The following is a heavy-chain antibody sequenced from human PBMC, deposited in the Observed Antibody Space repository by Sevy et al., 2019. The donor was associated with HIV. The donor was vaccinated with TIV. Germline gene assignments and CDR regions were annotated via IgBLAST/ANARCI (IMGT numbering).Heavy chain of an antibody. CDR3: TRADTMVVVVDHGMDV. V-gene: IGHV3-33*01. CDR2: IWYDGNNK. CDR1: GFKFTNHG. D-gene: IGHD3-22*01. J-gene: IGHJ6*02. Sequence: GGSLRLSCAASGFKFTNHGMHWVRQAPGKGLEWVAVIWYDGNNKYYADSVKGRFTISRDNSKNTLNLEMNSLRAEDTAVYYCTRADTMVVVVDHGMDVWGQGTAVTVSS.